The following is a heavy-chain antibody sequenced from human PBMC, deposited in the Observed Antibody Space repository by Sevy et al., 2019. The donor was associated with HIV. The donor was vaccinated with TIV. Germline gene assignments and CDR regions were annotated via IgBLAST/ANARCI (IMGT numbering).Heavy chain of an antibody. CDR2: IKQDGSEK. V-gene: IGHV3-7*01. D-gene: IGHD3-22*01. Sequence: GGSLRLSCAASGFTFSSYWMIWVRQAPGKGLEWVANIKQDGSEKYYVDSVKGRFTISRDNAKNSLYLQMNSLRAEDTAVYYCARDGLAATYYYDSSGNHYGMDVWGQGTTVTVSS. CDR1: GFTFSSYW. J-gene: IGHJ6*02. CDR3: ARDGLAATYYYDSSGNHYGMDV.